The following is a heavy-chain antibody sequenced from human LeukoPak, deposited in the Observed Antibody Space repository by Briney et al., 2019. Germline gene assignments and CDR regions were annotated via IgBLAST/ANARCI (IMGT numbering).Heavy chain of an antibody. CDR3: ARDAPRATTGFDY. V-gene: IGHV4-61*01. CDR1: GGSVSSASYY. J-gene: IGHJ4*02. D-gene: IGHD1-26*01. CDR2: IYYSGST. Sequence: SETLSLTCTVSGGSVSSASYYWSWIRQPPGKGLEWIVYIYYSGSTNYNPSLKSRVTISVDTSKNQFSLKLSSVTAADTAVYYCARDAPRATTGFDYWGQGTLVTVSS.